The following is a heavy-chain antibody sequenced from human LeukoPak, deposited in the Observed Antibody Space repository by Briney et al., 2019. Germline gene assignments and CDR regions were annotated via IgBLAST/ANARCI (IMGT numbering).Heavy chain of an antibody. V-gene: IGHV4-59*08. D-gene: IGHD4/OR15-4a*01. CDR2: IYDSGST. CDR3: ARHPSNEYGALNLDY. J-gene: IGHJ4*02. Sequence: SETLSLTCTVSGGSISGYYWSGVRQPPGKRLEWIGYIYDSGSTNYNPSLKGRATISLHTSKNQFSLQLSSVTAADAAVYYCARHPSNEYGALNLDYWGQGTLVTVSS. CDR1: GGSISGYY.